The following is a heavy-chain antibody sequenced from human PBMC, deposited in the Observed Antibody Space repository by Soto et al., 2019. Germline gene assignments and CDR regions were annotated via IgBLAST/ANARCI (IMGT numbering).Heavy chain of an antibody. CDR2: IHYSGTT. CDR1: GGSMSSGDYY. CDR3: EREPHSVNRIHDMDV. J-gene: IGHJ6*02. V-gene: IGHV4-31*02. D-gene: IGHD4-17*01. Sequence: SETLSLTCTVSGGSMSSGDYYWSWIRQHPGKGLEWIGYIHYSGTTYNNPSLKSRVTISIDTSKNQFSLKLSSVTAADTAVYYCEREPHSVNRIHDMDVWGQGTTVTVSS.